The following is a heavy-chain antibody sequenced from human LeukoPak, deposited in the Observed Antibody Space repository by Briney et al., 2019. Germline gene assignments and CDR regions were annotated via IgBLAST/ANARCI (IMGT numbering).Heavy chain of an antibody. V-gene: IGHV4-34*01. CDR3: ARGPPLRGRFDP. D-gene: IGHD5-24*01. CDR2: INHSGST. Sequence: SETLSLTCAVYGGSFSGYYWSWIRQPPGKGLEWIGEINHSGSTNYNPSLKSRVTISVDTSKNQFSLKLSSVTAADTAVYYCARGPPLRGRFDPWGQGTLVTVSS. CDR1: GGSFSGYY. J-gene: IGHJ5*02.